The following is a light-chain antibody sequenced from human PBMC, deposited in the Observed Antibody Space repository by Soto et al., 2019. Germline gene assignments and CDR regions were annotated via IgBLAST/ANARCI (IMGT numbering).Light chain of an antibody. J-gene: IGKJ4*01. Sequence: DIQMTQSPSSLSASVGDRVTITCRASRGIGNYLAWYQQKPGKVPSLLIYAASTLQSGVSSRSSGSRSGTDFTLTISSLKPGDVATYYCQKYDDAPLSFGGGTKVEI. CDR3: QKYDDAPLS. CDR1: RGIGNY. CDR2: AAS. V-gene: IGKV1-27*01.